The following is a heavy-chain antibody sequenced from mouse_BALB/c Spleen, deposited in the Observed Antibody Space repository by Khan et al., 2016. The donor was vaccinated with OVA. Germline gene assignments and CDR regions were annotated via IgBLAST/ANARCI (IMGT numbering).Heavy chain of an antibody. V-gene: IGHV3-1*02. CDR3: ARSGTTVVAYWYFDV. Sequence: EVQLQESGPDLVKPSQSLSLTCTVTGYSITSGYSWHWIRQFPGNKLEWMGYIHYSGSPNYNPSLKSRISNTRDTSKNQFFLQLNSVTTEDTATYYCARSGTTVVAYWYFDVWGAGTTVTVSS. D-gene: IGHD1-1*01. CDR1: GYSITSGYS. J-gene: IGHJ1*01. CDR2: IHYSGSP.